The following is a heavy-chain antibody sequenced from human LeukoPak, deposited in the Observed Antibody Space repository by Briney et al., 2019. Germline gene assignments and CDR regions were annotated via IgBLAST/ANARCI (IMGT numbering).Heavy chain of an antibody. CDR2: TTGTGTST. CDR1: GFTFSSYA. Sequence: GGSLRLSCAASGFTFSSYAMSWVRQAPGKGLEWASTTTGTGTSTYSADSVKGRLTISRDNSKKTLYLQMNSLRAEDTAVYYCAKDGYYASDPFDIWGQGTMVTVSS. V-gene: IGHV3-23*01. J-gene: IGHJ3*02. CDR3: AKDGYYASDPFDI. D-gene: IGHD3-22*01.